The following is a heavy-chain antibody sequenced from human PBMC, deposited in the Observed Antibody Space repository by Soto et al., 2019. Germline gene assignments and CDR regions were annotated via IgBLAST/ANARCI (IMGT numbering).Heavy chain of an antibody. CDR2: VYYSGIT. CDR3: ARHIRSCVREIDF. CDR1: GDSVNSNNVY. Sequence: SETLSLTCTVSGDSVNSNNVYWGWVRQPPGRRLEFIGNVYYSGITYYNPAFESRVTISVDTSKNQFSLRLTSVTAADTAVYYGARHIRSCVREIDFWGRGTPVTVSS. J-gene: IGHJ4*02. D-gene: IGHD2-21*01. V-gene: IGHV4-39*01.